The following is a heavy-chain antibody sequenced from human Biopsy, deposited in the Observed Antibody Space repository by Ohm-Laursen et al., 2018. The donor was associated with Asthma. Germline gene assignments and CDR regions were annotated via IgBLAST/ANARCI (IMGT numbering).Heavy chain of an antibody. CDR3: AKDFRGIAVAGDRGFDY. Sequence: GSLRLFCSASGFTFSSSAMSWVRQAPGKGLERVSAITGSGGTTYYADSVRGRFTISRDNSKSTLFLQMDSLSAEDTAVYYCAKDFRGIAVAGDRGFDYWGQGTLVTVSS. J-gene: IGHJ4*02. CDR2: ITGSGGTT. V-gene: IGHV3-23*01. D-gene: IGHD6-19*01. CDR1: GFTFSSSA.